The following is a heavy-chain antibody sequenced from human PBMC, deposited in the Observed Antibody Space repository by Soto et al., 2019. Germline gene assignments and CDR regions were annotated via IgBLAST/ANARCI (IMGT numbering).Heavy chain of an antibody. Sequence: EVQLLESGGGLVQPGGSLRLSCAASGFTFSSYAMSWVHQAPGKGLEWVSTITGSGDSTYYADSVKGRFTISRDNSKNTLYLQMNSLRAEDTAVYYCAKRLIGTSGYYYFDYWGQGTLVTVSS. CDR2: ITGSGDST. CDR1: GFTFSSYA. CDR3: AKRLIGTSGYYYFDY. V-gene: IGHV3-23*01. J-gene: IGHJ4*02. D-gene: IGHD3-22*01.